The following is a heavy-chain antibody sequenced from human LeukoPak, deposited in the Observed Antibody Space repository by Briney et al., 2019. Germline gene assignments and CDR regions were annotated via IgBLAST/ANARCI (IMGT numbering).Heavy chain of an antibody. D-gene: IGHD4-17*01. V-gene: IGHV3-74*01. CDR1: GFTFRSYW. CDR2: IHSDGSST. J-gene: IGHJ3*01. Sequence: GGSLRLSCAASGFTFRSYWMHWVRQPSGKGLVWVSHIHSDGSSTRYADSVKGRFTISRDNAKNTLYLQMDSLRVEDTAVYYCARGLGDYGYDAFDVWGQGTVVTVSS. CDR3: ARGLGDYGYDAFDV.